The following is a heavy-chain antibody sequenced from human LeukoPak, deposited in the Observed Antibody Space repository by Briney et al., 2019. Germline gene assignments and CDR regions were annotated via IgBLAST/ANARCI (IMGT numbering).Heavy chain of an antibody. CDR3: ARYNSRFPFGP. D-gene: IGHD1-1*01. CDR2: IYYSGSS. J-gene: IGHJ5*02. CDR1: VGSHISYF. V-gene: IGHV4-59*01. Sequence: SGTLSLTRMVSVGSHISYFCSWLRPPPGKGVEWIGYIYYSGSSNYNPPLKRRVTISVDTSKNQYSLKLSSVTAADSAVYYCARYNSRFPFGPWGQGTLVTGSS.